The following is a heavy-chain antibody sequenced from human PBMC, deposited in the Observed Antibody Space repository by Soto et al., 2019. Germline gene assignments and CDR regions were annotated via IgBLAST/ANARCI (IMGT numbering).Heavy chain of an antibody. D-gene: IGHD2-21*02. V-gene: IGHV1-46*01. CDR2: INPSGGRT. J-gene: IGHJ4*02. CDR3: ARPFPGDEVFDY. Sequence: QVQLVQSGAEVKKPGASVKVSCKASGYTFTSYYMHWVRQAPGQGLEWMGIINPSGGRTSYAQKFQGGVTRTRGTSKSTVYMELSSLGSEDAAVYYCARPFPGDEVFDYWGQGTLVTVSS. CDR1: GYTFTSYY.